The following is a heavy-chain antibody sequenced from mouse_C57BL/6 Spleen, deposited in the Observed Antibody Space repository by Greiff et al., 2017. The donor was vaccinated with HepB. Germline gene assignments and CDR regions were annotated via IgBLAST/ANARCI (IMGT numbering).Heavy chain of an antibody. CDR3: ASSTTVVATEY. CDR1: GYAFSSSW. CDR2: IYPGDGDT. V-gene: IGHV1-82*01. D-gene: IGHD1-1*01. Sequence: QVQLKESGPELVKPGASVKISCKASGYAFSSSWMNWVKQRPGKGLEWIGRIYPGDGDTNYNGKFKGKATLTADKSSSTAYMQLSSLTSEDSAVYFCASSTTVVATEYWGQGTTLTVSS. J-gene: IGHJ2*01.